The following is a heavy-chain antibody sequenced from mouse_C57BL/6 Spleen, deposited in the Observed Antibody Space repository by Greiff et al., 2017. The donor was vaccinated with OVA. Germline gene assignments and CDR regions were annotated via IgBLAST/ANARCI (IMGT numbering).Heavy chain of an antibody. Sequence: QVQLKESGPELVKPGASVKISCKASGYAFSSSWMNWVKQRPGKGLEWIGRIYPGDGDTNYNGKFKGKATLTADKSSSTAYMQLSSLTSEDSAVYFCARHGSSRYAMDYWGQGTSVTVSS. CDR3: ARHGSSRYAMDY. CDR1: GYAFSSSW. CDR2: IYPGDGDT. D-gene: IGHD1-1*01. J-gene: IGHJ4*01. V-gene: IGHV1-82*01.